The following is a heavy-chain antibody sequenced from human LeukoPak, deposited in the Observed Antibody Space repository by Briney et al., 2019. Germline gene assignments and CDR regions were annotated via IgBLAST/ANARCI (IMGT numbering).Heavy chain of an antibody. CDR2: INPSGGST. Sequence: ASVKVSCKASGYTFTSYYMHWVRQAPGQGLEWMGIINPSGGSTSYAQKFQGRVTMTRDMSTSTVYMELSSLRSEDTAVYYCARDRTTVTLAYYYYYYMDVWGKGTTVTVSS. CDR1: GYTFTSYY. J-gene: IGHJ6*03. D-gene: IGHD4-17*01. CDR3: ARDRTTVTLAYYYYYYMDV. V-gene: IGHV1-46*01.